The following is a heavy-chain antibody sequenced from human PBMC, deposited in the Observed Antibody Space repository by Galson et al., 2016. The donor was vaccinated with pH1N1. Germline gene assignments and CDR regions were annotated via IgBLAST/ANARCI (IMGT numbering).Heavy chain of an antibody. Sequence: SVKVSCKASEYTFIGYYIHWMRQAPGHGLAWMGRINPNNGDTHYAQNFQGRVTMTRDTSTSTAYMELNSLRSDDTAVYYCARVNTYDSSGYYPFDYWGQGTQVTVSS. CDR2: INPNNGDT. CDR1: EYTFIGYY. J-gene: IGHJ4*02. V-gene: IGHV1-2*06. D-gene: IGHD3-22*01. CDR3: ARVNTYDSSGYYPFDY.